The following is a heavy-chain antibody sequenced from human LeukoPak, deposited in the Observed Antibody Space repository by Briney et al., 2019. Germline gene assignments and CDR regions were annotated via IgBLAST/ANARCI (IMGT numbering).Heavy chain of an antibody. V-gene: IGHV1-2*02. J-gene: IGHJ4*02. CDR2: INPNSGGT. CDR3: AREYSSSVWFDY. D-gene: IGHD6-6*01. CDR1: GYTFTSYA. Sequence: ASVKVSCKASGYTFTSYAMNWVRQAPGQGLEWMGWINPNSGGTNYAQKFQGRVTMTRDTSISTAYMELSRLRSDDTAVYYCAREYSSSVWFDYWGQGTLVTVSS.